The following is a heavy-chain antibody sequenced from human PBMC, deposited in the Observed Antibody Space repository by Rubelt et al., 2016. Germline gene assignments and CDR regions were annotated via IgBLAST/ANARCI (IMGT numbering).Heavy chain of an antibody. CDR1: GGSFSGYY. D-gene: IGHD2-8*01. CDR2: INHSGST. V-gene: IGHV4-34*01. CDR3: ARGYCTNGVCYGGDY. Sequence: QVQLQQWGAGLLKPSETLSLTCAVYGGSFSGYYWSWIRQPPGKGLEWVGEINHSGSTNYNPSLKSRVSITGDTSNNQCSMQLSSVTAADTAVYYCARGYCTNGVCYGGDYWGQGTLVTVSS. J-gene: IGHJ4*02.